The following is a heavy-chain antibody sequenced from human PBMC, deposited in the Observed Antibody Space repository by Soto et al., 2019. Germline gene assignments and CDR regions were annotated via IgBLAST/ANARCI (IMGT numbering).Heavy chain of an antibody. CDR3: ARMATSGTLNWFDP. Sequence: ASVQVSCKASGYTFGNNDISWVRQATGQGLEWMGWMNPNSGKTGYAQKFQGRITMTRDTSMSTAYLELSSLRSDDTAIYYCARMATSGTLNWFDPWGQGTLVTVSS. J-gene: IGHJ5*02. V-gene: IGHV1-8*01. CDR2: MNPNSGKT. CDR1: GYTFGNND.